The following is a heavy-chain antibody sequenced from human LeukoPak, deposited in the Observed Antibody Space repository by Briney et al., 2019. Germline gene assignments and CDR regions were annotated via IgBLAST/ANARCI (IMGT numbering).Heavy chain of an antibody. J-gene: IGHJ6*03. CDR2: IWYGGSNK. Sequence: PGGSLRLSCAASGFTFSSYGMHWVRQAPGKGLEWVAVIWYGGSNKYYADSVKGRFTISRDNSKNTLYLQMNSLRAEDTAVYYCAKDHNSRGYYYYYYMDVWGKGTTVTVSS. CDR1: GFTFSSYG. V-gene: IGHV3-30*02. D-gene: IGHD1-14*01. CDR3: AKDHNSRGYYYYYYMDV.